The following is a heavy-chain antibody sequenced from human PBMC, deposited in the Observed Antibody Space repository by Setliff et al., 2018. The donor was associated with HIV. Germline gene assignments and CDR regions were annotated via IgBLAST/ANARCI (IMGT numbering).Heavy chain of an antibody. Sequence: ASVKVSCKASGYTFTGYYMHWVRQAPGQGLEWMGWINPNSGGTNYAQKFQGRVTMTRDTSISTAYMELSRLRSDDTAVDYCARATMVRGANNWFDPWGQGTLVTVSS. D-gene: IGHD3-10*01. V-gene: IGHV1-2*02. J-gene: IGHJ5*02. CDR1: GYTFTGYY. CDR3: ARATMVRGANNWFDP. CDR2: INPNSGGT.